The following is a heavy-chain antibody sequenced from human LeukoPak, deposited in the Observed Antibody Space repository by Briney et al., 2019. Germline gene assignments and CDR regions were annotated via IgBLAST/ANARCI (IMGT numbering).Heavy chain of an antibody. D-gene: IGHD3-10*01. J-gene: IGHJ6*02. CDR3: ARESLWFGELGVKSYYYYGMDV. Sequence: ASVKVSCKASGYTFTSYGISWVRQAPGQGLEWMGRISAYNGITNYAQKLQGRVTMTTDTSTSTAYMELRSLRSDDTAVYYCARESLWFGELGVKSYYYYGMDVWGQGTTVTVSS. CDR1: GYTFTSYG. V-gene: IGHV1-18*01. CDR2: ISAYNGIT.